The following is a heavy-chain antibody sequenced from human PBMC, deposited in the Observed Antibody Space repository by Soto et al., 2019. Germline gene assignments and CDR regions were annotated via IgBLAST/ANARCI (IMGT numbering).Heavy chain of an antibody. J-gene: IGHJ4*02. Sequence: SETLSLTCTVSGGSISSGDYYWSWIRKPPGKGLEWIGYIYYSGSTYYNASLKSGVTISVETSKNQFSLKLSSVTAADTAVYYSARPGHDILTGYDYWGQGTLVTVSS. D-gene: IGHD3-9*01. CDR1: GGSISSGDYY. V-gene: IGHV4-30-4*01. CDR2: IYYSGST. CDR3: ARPGHDILTGYDY.